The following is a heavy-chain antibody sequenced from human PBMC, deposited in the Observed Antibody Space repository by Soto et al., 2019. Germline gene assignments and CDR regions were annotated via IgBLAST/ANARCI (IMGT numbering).Heavy chain of an antibody. Sequence: PSETLSLTCTVSGGSISSGDYYWSWIRQPPGKGLEWIGYIYYSGSTYYNPSLKSRVTISVDTSKNQFSLKLSSVTAADTAVYYCAREARVRRIAAAGVWLDPWGQGTLVTVSS. D-gene: IGHD6-13*01. CDR2: IYYSGST. V-gene: IGHV4-30-4*01. J-gene: IGHJ5*02. CDR3: AREARVRRIAAAGVWLDP. CDR1: GGSISSGDYY.